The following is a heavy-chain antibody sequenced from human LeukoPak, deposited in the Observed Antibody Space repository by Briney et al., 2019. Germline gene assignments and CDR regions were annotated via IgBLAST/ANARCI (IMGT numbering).Heavy chain of an antibody. CDR1: GYTFTSYA. CDR3: ARGVLTGTTLSGYYYYMDV. J-gene: IGHJ6*03. Sequence: ASVKVSCKASGYTFTSYAMHWVRQAPGQRLEWMGWINAGNGNTKYSQKFQGRVTITRDTSASTAYMELSSLRSEDTAVYYCARGVLTGTTLSGYYYYMDVWGKGTTVTVSS. V-gene: IGHV1-3*01. CDR2: INAGNGNT. D-gene: IGHD1-7*01.